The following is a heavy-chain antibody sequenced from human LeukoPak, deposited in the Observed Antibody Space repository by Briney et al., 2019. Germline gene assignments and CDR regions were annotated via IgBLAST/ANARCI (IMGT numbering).Heavy chain of an antibody. CDR1: GYTFTSYD. CDR3: AREPFHYHDSSGYQPDY. J-gene: IGHJ4*02. V-gene: IGHV1-2*02. CDR2: INPNSGGT. D-gene: IGHD3-22*01. Sequence: ASVKVSCKASGYTFTSYDINWVRQATGQGLEWMGWINPNSGGTNYAQKFQGRVTMTRDTSISTAYMELSRLRSDDTAVYYCAREPFHYHDSSGYQPDYWGQGTLVTVSS.